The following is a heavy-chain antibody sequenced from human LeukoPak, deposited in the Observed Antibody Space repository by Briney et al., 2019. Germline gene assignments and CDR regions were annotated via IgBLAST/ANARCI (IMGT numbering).Heavy chain of an antibody. V-gene: IGHV4-30-4*07. J-gene: IGHJ4*02. D-gene: IGHD3-9*01. CDR2: IHDSGRT. CDR1: GDSISSGGYS. CDR3: ARRFPGLRYFDWL. Sequence: SETLSLTCAVSGDSISSGGYSWSWIRHTPGKGLKWIAYIHDSGRTYNNPSLKSRLSISIDTSKNQFSLKLSSVTAADTAVYYCARRFPGLRYFDWLGGQGTLVTVSS.